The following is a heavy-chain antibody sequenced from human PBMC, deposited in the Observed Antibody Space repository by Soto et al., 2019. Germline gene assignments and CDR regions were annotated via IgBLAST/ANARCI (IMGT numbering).Heavy chain of an antibody. V-gene: IGHV3-48*01. J-gene: IGHJ5*02. CDR3: AREQLVRLGP. CDR2: ISSSSSTI. D-gene: IGHD6-13*01. Sequence: PGGSLRLSCAASGFTFSSYSMNWVRQAPGKGLEWVSYISSSSSTIYYADSVKGRFTISRDNAKNSLYPQMNSLRAEDTAVYYCAREQLVRLGPWGQGTLVTVSS. CDR1: GFTFSSYS.